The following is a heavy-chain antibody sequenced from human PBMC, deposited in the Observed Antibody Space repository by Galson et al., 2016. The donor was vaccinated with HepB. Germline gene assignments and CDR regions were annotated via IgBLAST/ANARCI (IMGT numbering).Heavy chain of an antibody. CDR1: GFTFRSYV. V-gene: IGHV3-23*01. CDR3: AKEIHGGEDTGCPFYD. CDR2: ISGSGGST. J-gene: IGHJ4*02. Sequence: SLRLSCAASGFTFRSYVMNWVRQAPGKGLEWVSGISGSGGSTYYVDSVKGRFPISRDNSKNTLYLQLNSLRAADSVISYCAKEIHGGEDTGCPFYDWGQGALLTFSS. D-gene: IGHD3-10*01.